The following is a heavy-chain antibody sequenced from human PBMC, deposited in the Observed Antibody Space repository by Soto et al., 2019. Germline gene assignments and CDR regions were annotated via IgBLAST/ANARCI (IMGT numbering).Heavy chain of an antibody. CDR2: ISGGGQNT. CDR1: GFIFNYYA. CDR3: ARDLSEYGAHGDY. D-gene: IGHD3-10*01. J-gene: IGHJ4*01. Sequence: EVHLLEAGGGLVQPGGSLRLSCATSGFIFNYYAIVWVRQAPGKGLEWVSGISGGGQNTYYADSVRGRFTMSSDSSKNTVYLEMSGLRAEDTATYFCARDLSEYGAHGDYWGHGTLVTVSS. V-gene: IGHV3-23*01.